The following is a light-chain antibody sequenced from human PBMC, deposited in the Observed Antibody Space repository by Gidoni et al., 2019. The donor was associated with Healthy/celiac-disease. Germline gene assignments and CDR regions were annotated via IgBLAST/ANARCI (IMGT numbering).Light chain of an antibody. V-gene: IGLV3-25*03. CDR2: NDR. Sequence: SYERTQPPSVSVTQGQTARITCSGDALPKQYAYRYQQKPGQAPVVVIYNDRERPSGIPERFSGSSSGTTVTLTISGVQAEDEADYYCQSADSSGTYWVFGGGTRLTVL. CDR3: QSADSSGTYWV. J-gene: IGLJ3*02. CDR1: ALPKQY.